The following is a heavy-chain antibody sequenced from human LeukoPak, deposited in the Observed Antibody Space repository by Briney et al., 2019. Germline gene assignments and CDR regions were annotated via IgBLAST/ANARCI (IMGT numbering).Heavy chain of an antibody. Sequence: GGSLRLSCAASGFTFSSYAMSWVRQAPGKGLEWVSAISGSGGSTYYADSVKGRFTISRDNSKNTLYLQVNSLRAEDTAVYYCAKGPGNYYDSSGYLYYFDYWGQGTLVTVSS. CDR3: AKGPGNYYDSSGYLYYFDY. J-gene: IGHJ4*02. CDR1: GFTFSSYA. D-gene: IGHD3-22*01. V-gene: IGHV3-23*01. CDR2: ISGSGGST.